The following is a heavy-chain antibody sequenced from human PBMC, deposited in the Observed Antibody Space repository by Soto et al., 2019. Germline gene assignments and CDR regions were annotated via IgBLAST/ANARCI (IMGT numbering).Heavy chain of an antibody. CDR2: ISGTGGST. J-gene: IGHJ3*02. CDR1: GLTFSNYA. CDR3: AKDRVLTTVTDRGAFDI. D-gene: IGHD4-17*01. Sequence: EVQLLQSGGGLIQPGGSLRLSCEATGLTFSNYAMSWVRQAPGKGLEWVSGISGTGGSTYYADYVKGRFTISRDNSKKSVSRQTSSRRSEDTALYYCAKDRVLTTVTDRGAFDIWGQGTMVTVSS. V-gene: IGHV3-23*01.